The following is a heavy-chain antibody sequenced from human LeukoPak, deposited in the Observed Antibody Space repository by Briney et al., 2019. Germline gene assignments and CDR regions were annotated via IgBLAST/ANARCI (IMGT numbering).Heavy chain of an antibody. J-gene: IGHJ5*02. CDR1: GYSFTGYY. V-gene: IGHV1-2*02. Sequence: ASVKVSCKASGYSFTGYYTHWVRQAPGQGPEWMGWINPNSGGTKYAQKFQGRVTMTRDMSISTAYMELRSLRSDDTAVYYCARGSTMVRGVIIRSGGPRKGFDPWGQGTLVTVSS. D-gene: IGHD3-10*01. CDR3: ARGSTMVRGVIIRSGGPRKGFDP. CDR2: INPNSGGT.